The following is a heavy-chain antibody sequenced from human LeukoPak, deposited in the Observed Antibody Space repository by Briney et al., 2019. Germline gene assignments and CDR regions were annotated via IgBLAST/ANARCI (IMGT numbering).Heavy chain of an antibody. D-gene: IGHD1-1*01. CDR2: IKSKTDGGTT. J-gene: IGHJ6*03. Sequence: SWVRQAPGKGLEWVGRIKSKTDGGTTDYAAPVKGRFTISRDDSKNTLYLQMNSLKTEDTAVYYCTTLGVSVHWYYYMDVRGKGTTVTVSS. V-gene: IGHV3-15*01. CDR3: TTLGVSVHWYYYMDV.